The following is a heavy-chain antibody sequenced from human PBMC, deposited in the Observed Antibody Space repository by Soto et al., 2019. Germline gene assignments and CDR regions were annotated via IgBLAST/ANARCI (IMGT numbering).Heavy chain of an antibody. CDR3: EKGKSTGDLDWFDP. D-gene: IGHD7-27*01. Sequence: EVQLLQSGGGLAQPGGSLRLSCAASGFTLNNYAVAWVRQAPGKGLEWVSTMIGGSHGTAYSDSVRGRFTVSRDNSKNSLYLQMNSLGAEDTAMYYCEKGKSTGDLDWFDPWGQGSLVTVSS. V-gene: IGHV3-23*01. CDR2: MIGGSHGT. J-gene: IGHJ5*02. CDR1: GFTLNNYA.